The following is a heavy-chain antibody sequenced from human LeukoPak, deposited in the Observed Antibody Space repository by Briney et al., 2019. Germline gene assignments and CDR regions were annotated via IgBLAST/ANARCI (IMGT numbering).Heavy chain of an antibody. J-gene: IGHJ4*02. CDR3: ARSIQLWPHSTLDY. CDR1: GGSISSYY. Sequence: SETLSLTCTVSGGSISSYYWSWIRQPPGKGLEWIGYIYYSGSTNYNPSLKSRVTISVDTSKNQFSLKLSSVTAADTAVYYCARSIQLWPHSTLDYWGQGTLVTVSS. CDR2: IYYSGST. D-gene: IGHD5-18*01. V-gene: IGHV4-59*12.